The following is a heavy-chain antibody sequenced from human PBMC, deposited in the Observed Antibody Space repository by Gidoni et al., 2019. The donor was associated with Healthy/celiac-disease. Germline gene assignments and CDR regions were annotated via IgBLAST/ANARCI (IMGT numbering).Heavy chain of an antibody. CDR2: IFSNDEK. J-gene: IGHJ4*02. D-gene: IGHD3-22*01. CDR1: GFSLSNARMG. V-gene: IGHV2-26*01. Sequence: QVTLKESGPVLVKPTETLTLTGTVSGFSLSNARMGVSWIRQPPGKALEWLAHIFSNDEKSYSTSLKSRLTISKDTSKSQVVLTMTNMDPVDTATYYCARRPYDSSGEADYWGQGTLVTVSS. CDR3: ARRPYDSSGEADY.